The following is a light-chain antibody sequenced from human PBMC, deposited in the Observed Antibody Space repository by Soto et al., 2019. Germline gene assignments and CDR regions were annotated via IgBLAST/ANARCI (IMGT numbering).Light chain of an antibody. J-gene: IGKJ2*01. Sequence: DLQMTQSPSSLSASVGDRVTLACRASQGISNYLNWYQQKPGKAPKLLMYAASNLQSGVPSRFSGSGSGTYFTLTISSLQPEDSATYSCQQTYTTPYTFGQGTKLEIK. CDR2: AAS. CDR3: QQTYTTPYT. CDR1: QGISNY. V-gene: IGKV1-39*01.